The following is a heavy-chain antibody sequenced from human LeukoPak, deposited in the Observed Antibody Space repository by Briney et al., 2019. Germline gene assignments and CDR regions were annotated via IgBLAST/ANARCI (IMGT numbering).Heavy chain of an antibody. V-gene: IGHV4-30-4*07. J-gene: IGHJ4*02. CDR1: GGSISSGGYS. CDR3: ASHSGGNAY. CDR2: IYYSDT. D-gene: IGHD4-23*01. Sequence: SETLSLTCAVSGGSISSGGYSWSWIRQPPGKGLEWIGYIYYSDTYYNPSLKSRVTISADTSKNQFSLRLNSVTAADTAVYYCASHSGGNAYWGQGTLVTVSS.